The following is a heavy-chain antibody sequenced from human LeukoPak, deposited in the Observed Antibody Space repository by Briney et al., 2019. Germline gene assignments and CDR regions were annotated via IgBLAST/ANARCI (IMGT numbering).Heavy chain of an antibody. V-gene: IGHV1-69*04. J-gene: IGHJ5*02. D-gene: IGHD3-9*01. CDR1: GGTFSSYA. CDR2: IIPILGIA. CDR3: AREADILTGYASGYYWFDP. Sequence: ASVKVSCKASGGTFSSYAISWVRQAPGQGLEWMGRIIPILGIANYAQKFQGRVTITADKSTSTAYMELSSLRSEDTAVYYCAREADILTGYASGYYWFDPWGQGTLVTVSS.